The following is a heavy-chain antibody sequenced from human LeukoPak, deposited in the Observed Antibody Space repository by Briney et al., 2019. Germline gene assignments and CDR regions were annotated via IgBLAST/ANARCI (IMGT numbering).Heavy chain of an antibody. CDR1: GGSFSGYY. Sequence: SETLSLTCAVYGGSFSGYYWSWIRQPPGKGLEWIGEINHSGSTNYNPSLKSRVTISVDTSKNQFSLKLSSVTAADTAVYYCARVMGIAAQQRAFDIWGQGTMVTVSS. D-gene: IGHD6-13*01. CDR2: INHSGST. V-gene: IGHV4-34*01. CDR3: ARVMGIAAQQRAFDI. J-gene: IGHJ3*02.